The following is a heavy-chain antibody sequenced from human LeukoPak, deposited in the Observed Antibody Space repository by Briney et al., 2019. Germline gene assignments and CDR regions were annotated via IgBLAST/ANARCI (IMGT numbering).Heavy chain of an antibody. CDR2: ISSSSSYI. Sequence: GGSLRLSCAASGFTFSSYSMNWVRQAPGKGLEWVTSISSSSSYIYYADSVKGRFTISRDNSKNTLYLEMNSLRAEDTAVYYCAKDIGSYYDYWGQGILVTVSS. CDR3: AKDIGSYYDY. CDR1: GFTFSSYS. D-gene: IGHD3-10*01. J-gene: IGHJ4*02. V-gene: IGHV3-21*01.